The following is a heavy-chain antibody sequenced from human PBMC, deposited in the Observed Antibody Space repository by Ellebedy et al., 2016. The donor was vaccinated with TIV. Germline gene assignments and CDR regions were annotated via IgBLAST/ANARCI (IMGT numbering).Heavy chain of an antibody. Sequence: PGGSLRLSCAASGLTFSNYWMHWVRQAPGKGLEWVSHISSDGSYTPYADSVKGRFTISRDNANNTLYLQMKSLRADDTSVYYCVIDRPGNSANADYWGQGTLVTVSS. D-gene: IGHD4-23*01. CDR1: GLTFSNYW. J-gene: IGHJ4*02. CDR2: ISSDGSYT. CDR3: VIDRPGNSANADY. V-gene: IGHV3-74*01.